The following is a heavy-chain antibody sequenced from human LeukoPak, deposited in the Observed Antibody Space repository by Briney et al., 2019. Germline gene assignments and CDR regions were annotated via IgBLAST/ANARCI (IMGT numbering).Heavy chain of an antibody. D-gene: IGHD3-22*01. Sequence: GGSLRLSCAASGFTFSSYGMHWVRQAPGKGLEWVAVISYDGSNKYYADSVKGRFTISRDNSKNTLYLQMNSLRAEDTAVYYCARDRYYYDSSGYYVLDYWGQGTLVTVSS. CDR2: ISYDGSNK. V-gene: IGHV3-30*03. CDR1: GFTFSSYG. J-gene: IGHJ4*02. CDR3: ARDRYYYDSSGYYVLDY.